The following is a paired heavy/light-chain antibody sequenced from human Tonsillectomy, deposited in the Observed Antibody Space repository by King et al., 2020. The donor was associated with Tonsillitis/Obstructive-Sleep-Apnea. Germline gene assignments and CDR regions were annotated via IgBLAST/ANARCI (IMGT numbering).Heavy chain of an antibody. CDR1: GFDFTDYY. CDR2: ISSTSSHT. J-gene: IGHJ4*02. V-gene: IGHV3-11*06. CDR3: VRQHRVTGGGLLFDY. D-gene: IGHD7-27*01. Sequence: QVHLVESRGGLVKPGGSLRVSCAASGFDFTDYYMSWIRQAPGKGLEWLSDISSTSSHTKYAESVKGRFTISRDNAKDYLYLEMNSLRAEDTAVYYCVRQHRVTGGGLLFDYWGQGTLVTVSA.
Light chain of an antibody. Sequence: DIQMTQSPSSVSASVGDRVTITCRASQSITTYLNWYQQKPGRAPKLLIYDASSLQSGVPLRFSGSGSGTDFTLTISNLQPEDFATYYCQQSYIPLWTFGQGTKVEIK. CDR3: QQSYIPLWT. V-gene: IGKV1-39*01. CDR1: QSITTY. CDR2: DAS. J-gene: IGKJ1*01.